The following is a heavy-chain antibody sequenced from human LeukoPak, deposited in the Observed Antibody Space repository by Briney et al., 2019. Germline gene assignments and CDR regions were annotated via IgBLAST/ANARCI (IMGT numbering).Heavy chain of an antibody. D-gene: IGHD6-13*01. CDR2: IIPIFGTA. V-gene: IGHV1-69*01. Sequence: SVKVSCKASGGTFSSYAISWVRQAPGQGLEWMGGIIPIFGTANYAQQFQGRVTITADEPTSTAYMELSSLRFEDTAVCYSARESSEQLALDFDYWGQGTLVTVSS. CDR1: GGTFSSYA. J-gene: IGHJ4*02. CDR3: ARESSEQLALDFDY.